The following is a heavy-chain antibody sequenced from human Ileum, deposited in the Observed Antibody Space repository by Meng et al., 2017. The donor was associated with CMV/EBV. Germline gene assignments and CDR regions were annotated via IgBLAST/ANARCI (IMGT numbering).Heavy chain of an antibody. J-gene: IGHJ3*01. CDR2: LYSLGNT. CDR3: ARGVDF. Sequence: SDTLSLTCTVSGDSVSTSGSYWGWIRQPPGKGLEWIGSLYSLGNTFNNSSLKSRVTISLDATKNQFYLRVTSVTAADTAVYYCARGVDFWGQGTMVTVSS. CDR1: GDSVSTSGSY. V-gene: IGHV4-39*07.